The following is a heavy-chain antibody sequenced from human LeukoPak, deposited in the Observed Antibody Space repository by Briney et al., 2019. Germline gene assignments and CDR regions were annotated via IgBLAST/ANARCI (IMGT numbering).Heavy chain of an antibody. CDR1: GYTFTSYA. D-gene: IGHD1-26*01. CDR2: ISAGNGNT. J-gene: IGHJ1*01. CDR3: ARVPYSGSFPSFQH. V-gene: IGHV1-3*01. Sequence: ASVKVSCKASGYTFTSYAIHWVRQAPGQRLEWMGWISAGNGNTKYSQNFQGRVTFISNTSATTAFMELSSLRSEDAAVYYCARVPYSGSFPSFQHWGQGTLVTVSS.